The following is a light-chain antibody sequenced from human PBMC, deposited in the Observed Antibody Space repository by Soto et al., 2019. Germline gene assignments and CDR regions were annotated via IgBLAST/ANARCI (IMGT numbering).Light chain of an antibody. CDR3: AAWDDSLNAVL. Sequence: QSVLTQPPSVSETPRQRVTISCSGSSSNIGNNAVNWYQHLPGKAPRLLIYYDDLLPSGVSDRFSGSKSGTSASLAISGLHSGDEADYYCAAWDDSLNAVLFGGGTKVTVL. CDR2: YDD. CDR1: SSNIGNNA. J-gene: IGLJ2*01. V-gene: IGLV1-36*01.